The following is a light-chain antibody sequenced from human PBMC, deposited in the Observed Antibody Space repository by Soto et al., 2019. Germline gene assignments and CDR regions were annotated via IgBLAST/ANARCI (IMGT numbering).Light chain of an antibody. CDR1: QDISNY. V-gene: IGKV1-33*01. CDR2: DAS. CDR3: QQYDSYPLT. Sequence: DIQMTQSPSSPSSSVGDRVTMTCEASQDISNYLNWYQQKPGKAPKLLIYDASNLETGVPSRFSGSGSGTDFTFTISSLQPEDFATYYCQQYDSYPLTFGGGTKVDIK. J-gene: IGKJ4*01.